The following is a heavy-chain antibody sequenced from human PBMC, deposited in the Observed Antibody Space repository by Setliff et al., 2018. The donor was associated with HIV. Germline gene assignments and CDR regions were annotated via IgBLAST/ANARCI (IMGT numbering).Heavy chain of an antibody. CDR3: ARALYGEYGGDLNWLDP. D-gene: IGHD4-17*01. CDR2: INTQTGSP. V-gene: IGHV7-4-1*02. Sequence: ASVKVSCKTSGYSFINYAINWVRQAPGQGLQWMGWINTQTGSPTYAQAFTGRFVFSVDSTVTTAYLQISGLKADDTAVYYCARALYGEYGGDLNWLDPWGQGTLGTVS. CDR1: GYSFINYA. J-gene: IGHJ5*02.